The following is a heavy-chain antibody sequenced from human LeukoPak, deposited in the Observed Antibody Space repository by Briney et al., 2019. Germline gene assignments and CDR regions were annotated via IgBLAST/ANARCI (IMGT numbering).Heavy chain of an antibody. J-gene: IGHJ4*02. D-gene: IGHD3-22*01. CDR2: INSDGSWT. CDR3: AKDMDTMMIIFNPF. Sequence: GGSLRLSCAASGNYWMHWVRQAPGKGLVWVSHINSDGSWTSYADSVKGRFTISRDNSKNTLYLQMDGLRVEDTAVYYCAKDMDTMMIIFNPFWGQGTLVTVSS. V-gene: IGHV3-74*01. CDR1: GNYW.